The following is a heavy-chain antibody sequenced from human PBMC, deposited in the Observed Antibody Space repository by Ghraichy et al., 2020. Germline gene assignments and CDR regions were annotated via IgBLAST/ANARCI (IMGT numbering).Heavy chain of an antibody. CDR3: VIERERYYYGSGSHDAFDS. D-gene: IGHD3-10*01. J-gene: IGHJ3*02. Sequence: ASVKVSCKASGYTFTSYGISWVRQAPGQGLEWMGWISAYNGNTNYAQKLQGRVTMTPDTSTSTAYMELRSLRSDDTAVYYCVIERERYYYGSGSHDAFDSWGQGTMVTVSS. CDR2: ISAYNGNT. CDR1: GYTFTSYG. V-gene: IGHV1-18*04.